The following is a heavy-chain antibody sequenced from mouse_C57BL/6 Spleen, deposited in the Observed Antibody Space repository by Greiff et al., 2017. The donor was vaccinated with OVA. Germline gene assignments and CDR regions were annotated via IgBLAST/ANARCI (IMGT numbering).Heavy chain of an antibody. J-gene: IGHJ1*03. Sequence: VKLMESGPGLVAPSQSLSITCTVSGFSLTSYGVHWVRQPPGKGLEWLVVIWSDGSTTYNSALKSRLSISKDTSKSQVFLKMNSLQTDDTAMYYCARSMVTTRKNWYFDVWGTGTTVTVSS. CDR1: GFSLTSYG. CDR3: ARSMVTTRKNWYFDV. CDR2: IWSDGST. D-gene: IGHD2-2*01. V-gene: IGHV2-6*03.